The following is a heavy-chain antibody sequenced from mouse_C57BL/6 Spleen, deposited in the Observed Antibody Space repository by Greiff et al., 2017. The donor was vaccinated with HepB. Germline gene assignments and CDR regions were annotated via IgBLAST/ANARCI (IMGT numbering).Heavy chain of an antibody. D-gene: IGHD2-3*01. CDR2: IYPGDGDT. Sequence: VQLQQSGAELVKPGASVKISCKASGYAFSSYWMNWVKQRPGKGLEWIGQIYPGDGDTNYNGKVKGKATLTADKSSSTAYMQLSSLTSEDSAVYFCAMDYDGYSLVAYWGQGTLVTVSA. J-gene: IGHJ3*01. CDR3: AMDYDGYSLVAY. V-gene: IGHV1-80*01. CDR1: GYAFSSYW.